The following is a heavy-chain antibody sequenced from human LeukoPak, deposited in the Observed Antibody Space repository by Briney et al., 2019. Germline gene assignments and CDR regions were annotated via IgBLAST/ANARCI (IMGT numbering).Heavy chain of an antibody. CDR2: ISGGGSST. V-gene: IGHV3-23*01. Sequence: PGGSLRLSCAASGFTFSPFAMSWLRQAPGKGLEWVSAISGGGSSTYFADSVKGRFTISRDNSKNTLYLQMNSLRAEDTAVYYCAKDVSSYYYGMDVWGQGTTVTVSS. CDR3: AKDVSSYYYGMDV. D-gene: IGHD2-2*01. CDR1: GFTFSPFA. J-gene: IGHJ6*02.